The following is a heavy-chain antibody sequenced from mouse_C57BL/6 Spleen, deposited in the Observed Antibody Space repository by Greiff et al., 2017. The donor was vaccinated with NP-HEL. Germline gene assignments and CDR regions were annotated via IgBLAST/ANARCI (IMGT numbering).Heavy chain of an antibody. V-gene: IGHV1-82*01. CDR2: IYPGDGDT. CDR1: GYAFSSSW. D-gene: IGHD1-1*01. CDR3: ARVITTVVSYFDY. J-gene: IGHJ2*01. Sequence: VQLQESGPELVKPGASVKISCKASGYAFSSSWMNWVKQRPGKGLEWIGRIYPGDGDTNYNGKFKGKATLTADKSSSTAYMQLSSLTSEDSAVYFCARVITTVVSYFDYWGQGTTLTVSS.